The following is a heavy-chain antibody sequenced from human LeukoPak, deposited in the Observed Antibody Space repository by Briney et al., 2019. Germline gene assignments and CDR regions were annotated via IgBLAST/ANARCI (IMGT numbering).Heavy chain of an antibody. Sequence: GGSLRLSCAASGFTFSNAWMSWVRQAPGKGLEWVGRINSKTDGGTTDYAAPVKGRFTISRDNSKNTLYLQMNSLRAEDTAVYYCARDPTLTGVIGYWGQGTLVTVSS. CDR3: ARDPTLTGVIGY. CDR2: INSKTDGGTT. J-gene: IGHJ4*02. V-gene: IGHV3-15*01. CDR1: GFTFSNAW. D-gene: IGHD3-10*01.